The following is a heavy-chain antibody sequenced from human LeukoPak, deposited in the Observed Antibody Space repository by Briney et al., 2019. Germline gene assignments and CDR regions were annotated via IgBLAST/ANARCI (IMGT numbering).Heavy chain of an antibody. J-gene: IGHJ6*02. D-gene: IGHD2-21*01. CDR2: IIPIFGTA. V-gene: IGHV1-69*13. CDR1: GGTFSSYA. Sequence: GASVKVSCKASGGTFSSYATRRVRQAPGQGLEWMGGIIPIFGTANYAQKFQGRVTITADESTSTAYMELSSLRSEDTAVYYCARRGPPLVKEPPGVPPYWYYYYGMDVWGQGTTVTVSS. CDR3: ARRGPPLVKEPPGVPPYWYYYYGMDV.